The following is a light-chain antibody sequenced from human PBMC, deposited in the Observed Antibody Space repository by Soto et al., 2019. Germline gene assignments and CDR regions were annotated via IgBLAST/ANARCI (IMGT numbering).Light chain of an antibody. Sequence: DIMMTQSPDSLAVSLGERATINCECSQSVSSNLAWYQQKPGQAPRLLIYGASTRATGIPARFSGSGSGTEFTLTISSLQSEDFAVYYCQQYNNWPPRTFGQGTKVDIK. CDR1: QSVSSN. CDR2: GAS. V-gene: IGKV3-15*01. CDR3: QQYNNWPPRT. J-gene: IGKJ1*01.